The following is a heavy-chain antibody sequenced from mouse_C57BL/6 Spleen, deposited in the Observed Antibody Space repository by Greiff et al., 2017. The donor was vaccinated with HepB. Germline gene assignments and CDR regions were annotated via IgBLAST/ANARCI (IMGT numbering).Heavy chain of an antibody. J-gene: IGHJ1*03. CDR2: IDPSDSYT. D-gene: IGHD2-5*01. CDR1: GYTFTSYW. V-gene: IGHV1-69*01. CDR3: ARSYSNPYYFDV. Sequence: QVQLQQPGAELVMPGASVKLSCKASGYTFTSYWMHWVKQRPGQGLEWIGEIDPSDSYTNYNQKFKGKSTLTVDKSSSTAYMQLRSLTSEDSAVDYCARSYSNPYYFDVWGTGTAVTVSS.